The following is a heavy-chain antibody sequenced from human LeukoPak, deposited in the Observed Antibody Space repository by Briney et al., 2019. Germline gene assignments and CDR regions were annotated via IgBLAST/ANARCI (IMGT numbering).Heavy chain of an antibody. V-gene: IGHV3-7*01. CDR2: IKQDGSAT. J-gene: IGHJ4*02. CDR1: GFTFSTYW. CDR3: AGGSGWIFDS. D-gene: IGHD6-19*01. Sequence: GGSLRLSCAASGFTFSTYWMTWVRQAPGKGLEWVAHIKQDGSATSYVDSVKGRFTISRDNAKNSLYLQMNSLRAEDTAVYYCAGGSGWIFDSWGQGALVTVSS.